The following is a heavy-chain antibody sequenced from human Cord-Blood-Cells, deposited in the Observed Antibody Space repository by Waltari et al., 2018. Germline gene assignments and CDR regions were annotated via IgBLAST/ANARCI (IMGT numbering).Heavy chain of an antibody. Sequence: QVQLQQWGAGLLKPSETLSLTCAVYGGSFSGYYWSWIRQPPGKGLEWMGEIDHSGSTNHHPSLTGRVTISGDTSKNQCSLKLSAVTAADTAVYYCARVGGFGEFSAPDYWGQGTLVTVSS. V-gene: IGHV4-34*01. CDR2: IDHSGST. J-gene: IGHJ4*02. CDR3: ARVGGFGEFSAPDY. D-gene: IGHD3-10*01. CDR1: GGSFSGYY.